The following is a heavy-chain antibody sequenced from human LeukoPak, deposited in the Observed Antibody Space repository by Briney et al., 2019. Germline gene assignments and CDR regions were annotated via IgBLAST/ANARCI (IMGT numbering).Heavy chain of an antibody. Sequence: GGSLRLSCAASGFTFNNAWMNWVRQAPGKGLEWVGRIASETDGGATDYAAPVKGRFTISRDDSKNTLNLQMNSLKTEDTAVYYCTTGIRGDWGQGTLVTVSS. J-gene: IGHJ4*02. CDR2: IASETDGGAT. D-gene: IGHD3-10*01. CDR1: GFTFNNAW. CDR3: TTGIRGD. V-gene: IGHV3-15*07.